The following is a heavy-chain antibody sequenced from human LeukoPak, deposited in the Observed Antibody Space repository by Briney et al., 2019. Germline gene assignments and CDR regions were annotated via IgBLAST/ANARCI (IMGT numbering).Heavy chain of an antibody. CDR2: IFPSGDEI. CDR3: ATYRQIQVSFEF. Sequence: GGSLRLSCAASGFTFSSFPMIWVRQAPGKGLEWVSSIFPSGDEIHYADSVKGRFTISRDNSKNTLSLQMDSLRAEDTAIYYCATYRQIQVSFEFWGQGTLLTVSS. D-gene: IGHD5-18*01. J-gene: IGHJ4*02. CDR1: GFTFSSFP. V-gene: IGHV3-23*01.